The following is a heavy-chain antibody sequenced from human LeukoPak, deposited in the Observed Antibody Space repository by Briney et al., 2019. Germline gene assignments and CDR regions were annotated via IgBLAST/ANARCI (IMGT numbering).Heavy chain of an antibody. CDR3: AREVRGSGGSRHYGMDV. CDR2: INNVASHI. V-gene: IGHV3-21*01. D-gene: IGHD2-15*01. J-gene: IGHJ6*02. CDR1: GFTFSSSA. Sequence: GGSLRLSCAASGFTFSSSAMNWVRQAPGKGLEWVSTINNVASHIYYAHSVKGRFTISRDNAKNSLYLQMNSLSDEDTAVYYCAREVRGSGGSRHYGMDVWGQGTTVTVPS.